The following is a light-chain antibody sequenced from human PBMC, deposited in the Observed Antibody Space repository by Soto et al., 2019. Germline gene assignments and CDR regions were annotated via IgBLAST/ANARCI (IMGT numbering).Light chain of an antibody. CDR2: GAS. CDR3: HQHNNWWT. V-gene: IGKV3-15*01. CDR1: QSVSSS. J-gene: IGKJ1*01. Sequence: EIVMTQSPATLSVSPGERATLSCKASQSVSSSLAWYQQKPGQAPRLLIYGASTRATGIPARFSGSGSGTEFTLTIGSLQSEDFAVYYCHQHNNWWTFGQGTKVDIK.